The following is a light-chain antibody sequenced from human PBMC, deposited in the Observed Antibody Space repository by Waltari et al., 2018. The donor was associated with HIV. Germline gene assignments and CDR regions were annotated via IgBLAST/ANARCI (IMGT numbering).Light chain of an antibody. CDR1: RSLLETNGFHF. CDR2: LTS. J-gene: IGKJ4*01. V-gene: IGKV2-28*01. CDR3: MQALQRPLT. Sequence: DIVMTQSPPALVVTPGETASITCRSSRSLLETNGFHFLQWYVQKSGQAPQLLMYLTSRRASGVPDRFSGSGSGTDFTLRISRVEADDVGVYYCMQALQRPLTFGGGTKVEI.